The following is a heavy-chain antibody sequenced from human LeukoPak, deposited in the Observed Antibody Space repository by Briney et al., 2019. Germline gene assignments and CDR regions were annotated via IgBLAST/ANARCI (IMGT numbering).Heavy chain of an antibody. CDR3: ARNDRGAFDI. CDR1: GFTFSSYA. J-gene: IGHJ3*02. CDR2: ISGSGGST. V-gene: IGHV3-23*01. D-gene: IGHD3-22*01. Sequence: GGSLRLSCAASGFTFSSYAMSWVRQAPGKGLEWVSGISGSGGSTYYADSVKGRFTISRDNSKNTLYLQMSSLRVEETAVYYCARNDRGAFDIWGQGTMVTVSS.